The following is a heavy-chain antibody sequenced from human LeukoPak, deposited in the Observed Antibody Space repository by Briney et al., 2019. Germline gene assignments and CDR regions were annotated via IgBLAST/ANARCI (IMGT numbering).Heavy chain of an antibody. CDR1: GFTVTNNY. D-gene: IGHD3-22*01. V-gene: IGHV3-23*01. CDR3: AKAKPYYYDTSGYYPLDC. Sequence: GGSLRLSCVVSGFTVTNNYMSWVRQAPGKGLEWVSVITGSSLSTYYADSVKGRFTISRDNSKNTLYLQMNSLRAEDTALYYCAKAKPYYYDTSGYYPLDCWGQGTLVTVSS. CDR2: ITGSSLST. J-gene: IGHJ4*02.